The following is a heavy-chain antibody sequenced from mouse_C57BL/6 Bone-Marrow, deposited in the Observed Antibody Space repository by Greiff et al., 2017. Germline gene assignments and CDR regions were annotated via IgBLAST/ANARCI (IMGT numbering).Heavy chain of an antibody. CDR1: GYTFTSYW. Sequence: QVQLQQPGAELVKPGASVKLSCKASGYTFTSYWMHWVKQRPGQGLEWIGMIHPNSGSTNYNEKFKSKATLTVDKSSSTAYMQLSSLTSEDSAVYYCARVGITASSYYFDYWGQGTTLTVSS. V-gene: IGHV1-64*01. J-gene: IGHJ2*01. CDR2: IHPNSGST. CDR3: ARVGITASSYYFDY. D-gene: IGHD2-4*01.